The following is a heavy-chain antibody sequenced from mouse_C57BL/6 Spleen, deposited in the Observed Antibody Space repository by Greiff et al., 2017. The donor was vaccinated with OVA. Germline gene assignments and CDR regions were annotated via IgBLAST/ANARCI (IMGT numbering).Heavy chain of an antibody. V-gene: IGHV1-62-2*01. CDR1: GYTFTEYT. J-gene: IGHJ2*01. D-gene: IGHD1-1*01. CDR2: FYPGSGSI. Sequence: QVQLQQSGAELVKPGASVKLSCKASGYTFTEYTIHWVKQRPGQGLEWIGWFYPGSGSIKYNEKFKDKATLTADKSSSTVYMELSRLTSEDSAVYFCARHAAITAVVPYYFDYWGQGTTLTVSS. CDR3: ARHAAITAVVPYYFDY.